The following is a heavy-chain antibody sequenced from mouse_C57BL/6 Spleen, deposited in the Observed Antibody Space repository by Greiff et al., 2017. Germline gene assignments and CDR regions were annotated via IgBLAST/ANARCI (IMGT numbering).Heavy chain of an antibody. Sequence: VQLQQSGAELVRPGASVMLSCKASGYTFTDYYLNWLKQRPGRGLVGIVRIYPGSGNTYYNEKFQGTATLTAEKSSSHAYMQLSSLTSEDSAVYFCAGGLLPLDYWGQGTTLTVSS. J-gene: IGHJ2*01. CDR3: AGGLLPLDY. CDR2: IYPGSGNT. V-gene: IGHV1-76*01. CDR1: GYTFTDYY. D-gene: IGHD2-3*01.